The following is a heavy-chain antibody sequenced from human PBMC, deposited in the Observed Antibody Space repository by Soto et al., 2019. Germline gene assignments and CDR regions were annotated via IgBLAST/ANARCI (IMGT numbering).Heavy chain of an antibody. CDR2: INAANGDT. Sequence: ASVKVSCKASGYTFTGYYMHWVRQAPGQRLEWMGWINAANGDTKYSPKFPGRVTLTRDTSASTAYMELSSLRSEDTAVYYCVRRHVSATGIDWFDPWGQGTLVTVSS. J-gene: IGHJ5*02. CDR3: VRRHVSATGIDWFDP. D-gene: IGHD6-13*01. V-gene: IGHV1-3*01. CDR1: GYTFTGYY.